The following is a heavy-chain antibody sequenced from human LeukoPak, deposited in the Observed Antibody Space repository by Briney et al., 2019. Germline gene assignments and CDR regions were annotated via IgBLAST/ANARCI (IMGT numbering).Heavy chain of an antibody. CDR1: GFTFSSYE. CDR2: ISSSGSTI. Sequence: PGGSLRLSCAASGFTFSSYEMNWVRQAPGKGLEWVSYISSSGSTIYYADSVKGRFTISRDNAKNSLYLQMNSLRAEDTAVYYCARLLEDTTDAFDIWGQGTMVTVSS. J-gene: IGHJ3*02. V-gene: IGHV3-48*03. CDR3: ARLLEDTTDAFDI. D-gene: IGHD5-12*01.